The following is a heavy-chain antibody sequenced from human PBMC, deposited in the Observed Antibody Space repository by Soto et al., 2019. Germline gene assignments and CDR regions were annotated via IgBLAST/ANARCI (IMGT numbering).Heavy chain of an antibody. J-gene: IGHJ4*02. CDR1: GFAFNMYG. Sequence: QVQLVESGGGVVQPGRSLRLSCAASGFAFNMYGMHWVRQAPGKGLEWVAVISYDGSNKYYADSVKGRFTISRDNSKNTLSLQMDSLRTEDTAVYYCAKNLAQFLVHLDCFDSWGQGTLVTVSS. CDR3: AKNLAQFLVHLDCFDS. CDR2: ISYDGSNK. V-gene: IGHV3-30*18. D-gene: IGHD3-16*01.